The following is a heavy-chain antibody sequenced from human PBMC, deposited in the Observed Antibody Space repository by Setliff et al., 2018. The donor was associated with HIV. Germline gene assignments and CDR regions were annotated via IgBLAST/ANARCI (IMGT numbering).Heavy chain of an antibody. V-gene: IGHV1-46*01. CDR2: VNPRGGKA. J-gene: IGHJ5*02. CDR1: GYSFSSYY. D-gene: IGHD6-13*01. CDR3: AREGHVATPGSSEFDP. Sequence: ASVKVSCKSSGYSFSSYYVHWLRQAPGQGLEWMGIVNPRGGKANYAQRFHGRLTVTTDTSTSTVYMELRLLTSDDTAIYYCAREGHVATPGSSEFDPWGQGTLVTVSS.